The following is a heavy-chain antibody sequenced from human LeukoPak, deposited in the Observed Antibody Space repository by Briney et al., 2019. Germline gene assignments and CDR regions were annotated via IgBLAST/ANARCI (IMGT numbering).Heavy chain of an antibody. Sequence: SETLSLTCTVSGYSISSGYYWGWIRQPPGKGLEWIGSMYHSGSTYYNPSLKSRVTISVDTSKNQFSLKLSSVTAADTAVYYCARDRVGQQLVGRNYYYYYMDVWGKGTTVTISS. V-gene: IGHV4-38-2*02. CDR2: MYHSGST. CDR1: GYSISSGYY. CDR3: ARDRVGQQLVGRNYYYYYMDV. J-gene: IGHJ6*03. D-gene: IGHD6-13*01.